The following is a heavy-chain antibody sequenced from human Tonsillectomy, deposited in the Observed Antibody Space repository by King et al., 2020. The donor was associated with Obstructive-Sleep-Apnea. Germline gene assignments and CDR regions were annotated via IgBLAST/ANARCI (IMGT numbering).Heavy chain of an antibody. J-gene: IGHJ4*02. D-gene: IGHD3-3*01. V-gene: IGHV3-30*03. Sequence: VQLVESGGGVVQPGRSLRLSCAASGLTFRRNYFPWLPQAPGKGLEWVTSISYDGSKIFYFDSVKGRFTVSRDNSKNTLYLQMNSLRPEDTALYYCSRERSRYYFDFWGQGTLVTVSS. CDR2: ISYDGSKI. CDR1: GLTFRRNY. CDR3: SRERSRYYFDF.